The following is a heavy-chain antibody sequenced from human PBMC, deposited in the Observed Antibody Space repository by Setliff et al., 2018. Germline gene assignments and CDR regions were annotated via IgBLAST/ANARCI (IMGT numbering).Heavy chain of an antibody. CDR3: ARVMGSWELLRGYYYYGMDV. CDR2: MNPNSGNT. J-gene: IGHJ6*02. V-gene: IGHV1-8*02. D-gene: IGHD1-26*01. Sequence: ASVKVSCKASGYTFTSYDINWVRQATGQGLEWMGWMNPNSGNTGYAQKFQGRVTMTRNTSISTAYMELSSLRSEDTAVYYCARVMGSWELLRGYYYYGMDVWGQGTTVTVSS. CDR1: GYTFTSYD.